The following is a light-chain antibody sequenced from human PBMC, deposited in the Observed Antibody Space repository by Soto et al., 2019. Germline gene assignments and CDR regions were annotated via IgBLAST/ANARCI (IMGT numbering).Light chain of an antibody. J-gene: IGLJ2*01. Sequence: QAVLTQPPSASGTPGQRVTLSCSGSDSNIGSNSVSWYQQLPGTAPRVLIYRDNQRPSGVPDRFSGSKSGTSASLAISGLQSEDEADYYCAAWDDSLNGMAFGGGAQLTVL. CDR2: RDN. V-gene: IGLV1-44*01. CDR3: AAWDDSLNGMA. CDR1: DSNIGSNS.